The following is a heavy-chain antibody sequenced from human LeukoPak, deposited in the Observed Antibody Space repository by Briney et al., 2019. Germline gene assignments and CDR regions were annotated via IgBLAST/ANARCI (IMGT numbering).Heavy chain of an antibody. CDR2: IKQDGSEK. J-gene: IGHJ4*02. D-gene: IGHD3-3*01. CDR3: ARDARFLEWLPLDY. CDR1: GLTFITYN. V-gene: IGHV3-7*01. Sequence: PGGSLRLSCAAFGLTFITYNMNWVRQAPGKGLEWVANIKQDGSEKYYVDSVKGRFTISRDNAKNSLYLQMNSLRAEDTAVYYCARDARFLEWLPLDYWGQGTLVTVSS.